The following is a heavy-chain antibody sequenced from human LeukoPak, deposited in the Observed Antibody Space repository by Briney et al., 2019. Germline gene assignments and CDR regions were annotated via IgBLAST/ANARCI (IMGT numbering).Heavy chain of an antibody. Sequence: GGSLRLSCSAFAFTFDYYAMHWVRQVPGKGLEWLPCLSWNTAIIGYSASVTGRFATSRDNAKNSLYLQMNSLRAEDTALYYCAKDPSGYNSPGGSHYWGQGTLVTAPS. D-gene: IGHD5-24*01. V-gene: IGHV3-9*01. CDR3: AKDPSGYNSPGGSHY. CDR1: AFTFDYYA. J-gene: IGHJ4*02. CDR2: LSWNTAII.